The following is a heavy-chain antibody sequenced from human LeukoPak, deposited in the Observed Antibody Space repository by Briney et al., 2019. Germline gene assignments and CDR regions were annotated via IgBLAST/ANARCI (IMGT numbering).Heavy chain of an antibody. CDR2: LSGSGGAT. Sequence: GGSLRLSCAASGFTFSNYAMTWVRQAPGKGLEWVSILSGSGGATYYADSVKGRFTISRDNSEITLFLQMNNLGAEDTAVYYCAKKRVITTPDAIDWYFDLWGRGTLVTVSS. CDR1: GFTFSNYA. D-gene: IGHD3-10*01. CDR3: AKKRVITTPDAIDWYFDL. V-gene: IGHV3-23*01. J-gene: IGHJ2*01.